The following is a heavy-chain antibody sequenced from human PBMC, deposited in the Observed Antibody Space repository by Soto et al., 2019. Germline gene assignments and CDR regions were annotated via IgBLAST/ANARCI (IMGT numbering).Heavy chain of an antibody. D-gene: IGHD4-17*01. CDR3: ANYDYGDYN. CDR2: IYYSGST. V-gene: IGHV4-39*01. CDR1: GGSISSSSYY. Sequence: QLQLQESGPGLVKPSETLSLTCTVSGGSISSSSYYWGWIRQPPGKGLEWIGSIYYSGSTYYNPSHKSRVTISVDTSKDQFSLKLSSVTAEDTAVYYCANYDYGDYNWGQGTLVTVSS. J-gene: IGHJ4*02.